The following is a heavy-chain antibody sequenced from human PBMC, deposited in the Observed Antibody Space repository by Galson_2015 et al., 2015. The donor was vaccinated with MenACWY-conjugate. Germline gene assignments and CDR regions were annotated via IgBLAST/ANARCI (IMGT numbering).Heavy chain of an antibody. V-gene: IGHV3-74*01. J-gene: IGHJ4*02. CDR3: AKTRGASFYFDS. CDR2: INPGGSST. D-gene: IGHD1-26*01. CDR1: GFIFNTYW. Sequence: SLRLSCAASGFIFNTYWMHWVRQAPGKGLVWVSRINPGGSSTTYADSVKVRLTISRDNAKNTLYLQMNSLRPEDTAVFYCAKTRGASFYFDSWGQGTLVTVSS.